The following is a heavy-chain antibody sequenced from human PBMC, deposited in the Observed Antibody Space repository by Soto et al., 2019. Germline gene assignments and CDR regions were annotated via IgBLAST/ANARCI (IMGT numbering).Heavy chain of an antibody. D-gene: IGHD3-3*01. CDR1: GGSFDGYY. CDR3: ARGVDSWSGYLF. V-gene: IGHV4-34*01. Sequence: SETLSLTCGLYGGSFDGYYWIWIRQSPGKGLEWIGEIHHSGSTKYNPSLKSRVSLSVDTSTKQFSLKMTSMTAADRGVYYCARGVDSWSGYLFWGQGTPVTVSS. J-gene: IGHJ4*02. CDR2: IHHSGST.